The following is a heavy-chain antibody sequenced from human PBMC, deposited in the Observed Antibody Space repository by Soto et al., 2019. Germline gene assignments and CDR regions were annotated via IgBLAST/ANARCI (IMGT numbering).Heavy chain of an antibody. CDR1: GGSISSGGYY. J-gene: IGHJ4*02. CDR2: IYYSGST. CDR3: ARDPSAEAAAGNGFDY. D-gene: IGHD6-13*01. V-gene: IGHV4-31*03. Sequence: QVQLQESGPGLVKPSQTLSLTCTVSGGSISSGGYYWSWIRQHPGKGLEWIGYIYYSGSTYYNPSLKSRVTISVDTSKNQSSLKLSSVTAADTAVYYCARDPSAEAAAGNGFDYWGQGTLVTVSS.